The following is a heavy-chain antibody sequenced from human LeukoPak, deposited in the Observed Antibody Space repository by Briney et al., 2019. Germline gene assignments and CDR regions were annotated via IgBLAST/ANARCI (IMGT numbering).Heavy chain of an antibody. CDR3: ARALITMVPGVIITWFHP. CDR1: GHTFTSYD. Sequence: SSEKVSCKASGHTFTSYDINWVRQATGQGLEWMGWMNPNSGNTGYAQKFQGRVTMTRNTSISTAYMELSSLRSEYTAVYYCARALITMVPGVIITWFHPWAQGTLVTVSS. V-gene: IGHV1-8*01. D-gene: IGHD3-10*01. CDR2: MNPNSGNT. J-gene: IGHJ5*02.